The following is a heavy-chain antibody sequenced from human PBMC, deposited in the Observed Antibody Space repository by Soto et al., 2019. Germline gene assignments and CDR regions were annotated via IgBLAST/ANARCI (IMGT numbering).Heavy chain of an antibody. Sequence: QITLKESGPTLVKPTQTLTLTCTFSGFSLSTSGVGVGWIRQPPGKALEWLALIYWDDDKRYSPSLKSRHTIPKDTSKTQVVLTMTNMDPVDTATYFCAHHAPSHRIAAAGLFDYWGQGTLVTVSS. J-gene: IGHJ4*02. V-gene: IGHV2-5*02. CDR2: IYWDDDK. CDR1: GFSLSTSGVG. CDR3: AHHAPSHRIAAAGLFDY. D-gene: IGHD6-13*01.